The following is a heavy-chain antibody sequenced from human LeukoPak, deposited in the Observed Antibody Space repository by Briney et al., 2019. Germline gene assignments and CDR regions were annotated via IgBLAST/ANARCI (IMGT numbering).Heavy chain of an antibody. Sequence: ASETLSLPCTVSVGSISSYYWSWIRQPAGKGLEWIGRIYTSGSTNYNPSLKSLVNMSGDASKNQFSLKLSSVTAADTAMYYCASEKQLVYYYGMDVWGQGTTVTVSS. V-gene: IGHV4-4*07. CDR1: VGSISSYY. CDR2: IYTSGST. D-gene: IGHD6-6*01. CDR3: ASEKQLVYYYGMDV. J-gene: IGHJ6*02.